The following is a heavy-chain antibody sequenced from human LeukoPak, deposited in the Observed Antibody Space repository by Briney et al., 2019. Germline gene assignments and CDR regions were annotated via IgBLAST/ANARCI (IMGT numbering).Heavy chain of an antibody. CDR3: AKGKEDYYYDSSGYYYLGH. CDR1: GFTFSSYV. CDR2: IHYDGSDK. Sequence: WGSLRLSCAASGFTFSSYVMHWVRQAPGKGLEWVAYIHYDGSDKYYADSVKGRFTISSDNPKNTLYLQMSSLRAEDTAVYHCAKGKEDYYYDSSGYYYLGHWGQGTLVTVSS. V-gene: IGHV3-30*02. D-gene: IGHD3-22*01. J-gene: IGHJ4*02.